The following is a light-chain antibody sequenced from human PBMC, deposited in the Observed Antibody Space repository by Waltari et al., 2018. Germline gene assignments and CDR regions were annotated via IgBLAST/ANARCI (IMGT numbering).Light chain of an antibody. CDR2: DVS. V-gene: IGKV3-15*01. J-gene: IGKJ2*01. CDR3: QQYNNWPYT. Sequence: EIVMTQSPATLSVSTGERATLSCRATLTISTNVAWYQQKPGHSPRLILYDVSTRAAGIPARFSGSGSGTEFTLTISSLQSEDFAIYHCQQYNNWPYTFGQGTKLEI. CDR1: LTISTN.